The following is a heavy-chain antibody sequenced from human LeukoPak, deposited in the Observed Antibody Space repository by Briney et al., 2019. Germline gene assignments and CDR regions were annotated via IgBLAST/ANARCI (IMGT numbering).Heavy chain of an antibody. Sequence: GGSLRLSCAASGFTFSSYSMNWVRQAPGKGLEWVSYISSSSSTIYYADSVKGRFTISRDNAKNSLYLQMNSLRAEDTAVYYCARSAPRLSYIGSIWYVDYWGQGTLVTVSS. CDR1: GFTFSSYS. V-gene: IGHV3-48*04. CDR3: ARSAPRLSYIGSIWYVDY. D-gene: IGHD6-13*01. CDR2: ISSSSSTI. J-gene: IGHJ4*02.